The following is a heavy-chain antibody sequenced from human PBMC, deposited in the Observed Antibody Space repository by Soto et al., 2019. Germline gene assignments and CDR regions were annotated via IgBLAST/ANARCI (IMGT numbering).Heavy chain of an antibody. CDR1: GGSFSGYY. Sequence: SETLSLTCAVYGGSFSGYYWSWIRQPPGKGLEWIGEINHSGSTNYNPSLKSRVTISVDTSKNQFSLKLSSVTAADTAVYYCATDLGAARSHPYYYYYYMDVWGKGTTVTVSS. CDR3: ATDLGAARSHPYYYYYYMDV. V-gene: IGHV4-34*01. J-gene: IGHJ6*03. D-gene: IGHD6-6*01. CDR2: INHSGST.